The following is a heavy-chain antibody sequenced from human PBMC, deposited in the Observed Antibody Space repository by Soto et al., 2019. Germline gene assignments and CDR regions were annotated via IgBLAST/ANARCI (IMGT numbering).Heavy chain of an antibody. CDR3: TSSLSGDTGLHH. Sequence: EVQLVESGGGLVQPGGSLKLSCAASESTFSGSAMHWVRQASGKGLEWVGRIQTKANAYATAYAESVKGRFTISRDDAKDTAYLQMNSLKTEDTAVYYWTSSLSGDTGLHHWGQGTLVTVSS. J-gene: IGHJ5*02. D-gene: IGHD5-18*01. CDR1: ESTFSGSA. CDR2: IQTKANAYAT. V-gene: IGHV3-73*02.